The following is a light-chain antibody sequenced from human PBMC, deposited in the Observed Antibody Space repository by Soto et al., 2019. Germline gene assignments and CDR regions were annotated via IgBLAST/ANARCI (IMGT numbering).Light chain of an antibody. Sequence: QPVLTQPPSASGTPGQRVTISCSGSSSNIGSNYVYWYQQLPGTAPKLLIYRNNQRPSGVPDRFSGSKSGTSASLAISGLRSEDEAAYYCAAWDDSLSGVLFGGGTKLTVL. CDR1: SSNIGSNY. CDR2: RNN. CDR3: AAWDDSLSGVL. V-gene: IGLV1-47*01. J-gene: IGLJ2*01.